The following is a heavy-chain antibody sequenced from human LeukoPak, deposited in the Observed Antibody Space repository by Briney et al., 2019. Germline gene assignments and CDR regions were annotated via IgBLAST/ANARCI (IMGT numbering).Heavy chain of an antibody. CDR3: ARAGEWLSQSDY. CDR1: GGTFSSYA. CDR2: ISAYNGNT. Sequence: ASVKVSCKASGGTFSSYAISCVRQAPGQGLEWMAWISAYNGNTNYAQKLQGRVTMTTDTSTSTAYMELRSLRSDDTAVYYCARAGEWLSQSDYWGQGTLVTVSS. D-gene: IGHD3-3*01. J-gene: IGHJ4*02. V-gene: IGHV1-18*01.